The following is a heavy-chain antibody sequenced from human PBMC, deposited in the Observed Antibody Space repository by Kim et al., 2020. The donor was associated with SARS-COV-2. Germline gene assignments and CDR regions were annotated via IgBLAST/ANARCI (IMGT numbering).Heavy chain of an antibody. D-gene: IGHD3-22*01. V-gene: IGHV3-11*05. CDR3: ARARTPSPPSYGSSGHDAFDI. CDR1: GFTFRDYY. Sequence: GGSLRLSCAASGFTFRDYYMSWIRQAPGKGLEWVSYISSSSSYTNYADPVKARFTISRDNAKNSLYLQMNSLRAEDTAVYYCARARTPSPPSYGSSGHDAFDIWGQGTMVTVSS. J-gene: IGHJ3*02. CDR2: ISSSSSYT.